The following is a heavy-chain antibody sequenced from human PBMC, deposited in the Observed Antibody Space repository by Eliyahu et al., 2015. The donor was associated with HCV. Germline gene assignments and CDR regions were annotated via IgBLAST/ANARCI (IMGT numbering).Heavy chain of an antibody. CDR1: GYSFTSYW. J-gene: IGHJ4*02. CDR2: IXPGDSDT. V-gene: IGHV5-51*03. D-gene: IGHD6-6*01. Sequence: EVQLVQSGAEVKKPGESLKISCXGSGYSFTSYWXGWVRQXPGKGXEWMGIIXPGDSDTRYSPSFQGQVTISADKSISTAYLQWSSLKASDTAMYYCARLVDELILPEYSSSSAVGGAYYFDYWGQGTLVTVSS. CDR3: ARLVDELILPEYSSSSAVGGAYYFDY.